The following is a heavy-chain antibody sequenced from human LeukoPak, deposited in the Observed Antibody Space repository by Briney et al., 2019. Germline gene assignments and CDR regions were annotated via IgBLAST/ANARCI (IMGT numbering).Heavy chain of an antibody. V-gene: IGHV4-39*02. Sequence: SETLSLTCTVSGGSISSSYYWGWIRQPPGKGLEWIGSIYYSGSTYYNPSLKSRVTISVDTSKNQFSLKLSSVTAADTAVYYCARELLERGLYWGQGTLVTVSS. CDR1: GGSISSSYY. CDR3: ARELLERGLY. D-gene: IGHD1-1*01. J-gene: IGHJ4*02. CDR2: IYYSGST.